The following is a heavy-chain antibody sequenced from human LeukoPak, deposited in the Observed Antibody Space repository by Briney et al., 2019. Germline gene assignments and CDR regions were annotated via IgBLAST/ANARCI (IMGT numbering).Heavy chain of an antibody. CDR2: VSKDGSAT. V-gene: IGHV3-30*03. D-gene: IGHD3-10*01. J-gene: IGHJ4*02. CDR1: GFIFDGYA. CDR3: ATGRVQLDY. Sequence: GGSLRLSCAASGFIFDGYAMNWVRQAPGKGLEWVAQVSKDGSATFYADSVRGRFAISRDNSKNTLSLQMDNLRVDDTAVYFCATGRVQLDYWGQGALVSVSS.